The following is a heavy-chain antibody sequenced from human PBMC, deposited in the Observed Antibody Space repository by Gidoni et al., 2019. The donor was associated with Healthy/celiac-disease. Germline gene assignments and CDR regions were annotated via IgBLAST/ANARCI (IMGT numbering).Heavy chain of an antibody. CDR3: AKDGPREGSGYGDYYFDY. CDR1: GFTFSSYG. J-gene: IGHJ4*02. Sequence: QVQLVESGGGVVQPGRSLRLSCAASGFTFSSYGMHWVRQAPGKGLEWVAVISYDGSKKYYADSVKGRFTISRDNSKNTLYLQMNSLRAEDTAVYYCAKDGPREGSGYGDYYFDYWGQGTLVTVSS. CDR2: ISYDGSKK. D-gene: IGHD4-17*01. V-gene: IGHV3-30*18.